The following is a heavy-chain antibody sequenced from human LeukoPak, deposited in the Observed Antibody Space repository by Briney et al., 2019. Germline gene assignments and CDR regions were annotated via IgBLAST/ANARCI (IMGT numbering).Heavy chain of an antibody. D-gene: IGHD1-1*01. CDR3: GTGPYYFDI. V-gene: IGHV1-18*01. CDR2: ISVHYGNT. CDR1: GYSSMSFG. J-gene: IGHJ4*02. Sequence: ASVKVSCKASGYSSMSFGISWVKQAPGQGLEWMGWISVHYGNTNYAQKFQDRFTMTTDTSTSTAYMELRSLRSDDTAVHYCGTGPYYFDIWGQGTLVTVSS.